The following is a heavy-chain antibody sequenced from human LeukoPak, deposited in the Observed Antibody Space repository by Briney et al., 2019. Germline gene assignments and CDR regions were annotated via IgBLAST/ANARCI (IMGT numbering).Heavy chain of an antibody. CDR2: IRSKAYGGTT. CDR3: TRDLYDSSGYNLFDY. CDR1: GFTFGDYA. J-gene: IGHJ4*02. Sequence: GGSLRLSCTASGFTFGDYAMSWVRQAPGKGLEWVGFIRSKAYGGTTEYAASVKDRFTISRDDSKSIAYLQMNSLKTEDTAVYYCTRDLYDSSGYNLFDYWGQGTLVTVSS. D-gene: IGHD3-22*01. V-gene: IGHV3-49*04.